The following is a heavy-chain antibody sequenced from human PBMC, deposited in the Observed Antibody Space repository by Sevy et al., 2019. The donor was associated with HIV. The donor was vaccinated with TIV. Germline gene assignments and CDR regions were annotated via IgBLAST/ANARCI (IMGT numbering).Heavy chain of an antibody. J-gene: IGHJ4*02. CDR2: MNPSRGNT. V-gene: IGHV1-8*01. D-gene: IGHD3-10*01. CDR3: ARRRGFGELLGLGY. CDR1: VYTFTTYD. Sequence: ASVKVSCRTSVYTFTTYDINWVRQATGQGLEWMGWMNPSRGNTGSAQKFQGRLTMTRDTSTSTAYMELSSLESQDTAVYYCARRRGFGELLGLGYWGQGTLVTVSS.